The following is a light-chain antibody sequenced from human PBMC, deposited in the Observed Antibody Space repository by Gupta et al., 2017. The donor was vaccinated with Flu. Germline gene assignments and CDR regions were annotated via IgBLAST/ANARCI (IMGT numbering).Light chain of an antibody. CDR2: DVS. CDR1: SSDVGGYNY. Sequence: QSALTQPRSVSGSPGQSVTISCTGTSSDVGGYNYVSWYQQHPDKAPKLMIYDVSKRPSGIPDRFSGSKSGNTASLTISGLQAEDEADYYCCSYAGSSLYVFGTGTKVTVL. V-gene: IGLV2-11*01. J-gene: IGLJ1*01. CDR3: CSYAGSSLYV.